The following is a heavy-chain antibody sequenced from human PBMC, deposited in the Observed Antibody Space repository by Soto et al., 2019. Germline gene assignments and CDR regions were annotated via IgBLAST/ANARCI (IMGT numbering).Heavy chain of an antibody. D-gene: IGHD6-13*01. CDR2: IIPIFGTA. CDR1: GGTFSSYA. Sequence: GASVKVSCKASGGTFSSYATSWVRQAPGQGLEWMGGIIPIFGTANYAQKFQGRVTITADESTSTAYMELSSLRSEDTAVYYGARISSSWYRSFDYWGQGTLVTVSS. J-gene: IGHJ4*02. CDR3: ARISSSWYRSFDY. V-gene: IGHV1-69*13.